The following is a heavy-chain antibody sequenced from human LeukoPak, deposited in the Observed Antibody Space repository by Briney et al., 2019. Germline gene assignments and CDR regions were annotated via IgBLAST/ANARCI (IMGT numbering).Heavy chain of an antibody. CDR3: ARQYCSAGSCHDDAFDI. CDR2: INHSGST. V-gene: IGHV4-34*01. J-gene: IGHJ3*02. CDR1: GGSFSGYY. D-gene: IGHD2-15*01. Sequence: PSETLSLTCAVYGGSFSGYYWSWIRQPPGKGLEWIGEINHSGSTNYNPSLKSRVTISVDTSKNQFSLKLSSVTAADTAVYYCARQYCSAGSCHDDAFDIWGQGTMVTVSS.